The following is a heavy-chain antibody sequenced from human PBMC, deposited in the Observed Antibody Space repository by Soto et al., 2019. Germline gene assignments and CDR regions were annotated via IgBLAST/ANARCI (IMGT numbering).Heavy chain of an antibody. Sequence: QITLKESGPTLVKPTQTLTLTCTFSGFSLSTSGVGVGWIRQPPGKALEWLALIYWNDDKRYSPSLKSRFTITKDTSKNQVVLTMTNMDPVDPATYYCVHRVTYYSDSSGYYWFDPWGQGTLVTVSS. CDR1: GFSLSTSGVG. D-gene: IGHD3-22*01. CDR3: VHRVTYYSDSSGYYWFDP. J-gene: IGHJ5*02. V-gene: IGHV2-5*01. CDR2: IYWNDDK.